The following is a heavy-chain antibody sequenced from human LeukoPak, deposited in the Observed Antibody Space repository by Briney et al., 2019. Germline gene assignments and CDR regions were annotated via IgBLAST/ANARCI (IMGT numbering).Heavy chain of an antibody. CDR2: IRQDGSEI. J-gene: IGHJ1*01. CDR1: AFTFSDYW. D-gene: IGHD4-17*01. V-gene: IGHV3-7*01. CDR3: ARDGDGDRYFQH. Sequence: PGGSLRLSCTASAFTFSDYWMSWVRQGPGKGLEWVANIRQDGSEIYYVDSVKGRFTIFRDNARNSLYLQMNNLRAEDTAVYYCARDGDGDRYFQHWGQGTLVTVSS.